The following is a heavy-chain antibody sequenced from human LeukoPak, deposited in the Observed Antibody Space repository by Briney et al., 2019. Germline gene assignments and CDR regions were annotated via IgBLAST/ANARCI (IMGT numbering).Heavy chain of an antibody. Sequence: SETLSLTCAVSGDFIRNGHWWTWVRQPPGKGLEWIGEIFHSESTNCNPSLKSRVTISVDKSKNQFSLKLTSVTAADTAVYYCARNRDWGFDYWGQGTLVSVFS. V-gene: IGHV4-4*02. CDR3: ARNRDWGFDY. CDR1: GDFIRNGHW. CDR2: IFHSEST. J-gene: IGHJ4*02. D-gene: IGHD7-27*01.